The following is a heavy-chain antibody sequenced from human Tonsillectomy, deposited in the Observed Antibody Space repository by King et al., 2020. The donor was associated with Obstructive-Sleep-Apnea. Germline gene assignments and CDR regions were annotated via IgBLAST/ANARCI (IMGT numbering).Heavy chain of an antibody. CDR3: AVGSYFRTYYYGMDV. CDR2: INHRGST. J-gene: IGHJ6*02. CDR1: GGSFRVYY. Sequence: VQLQQWGAGLLKPSETLSLTCAVYGGSFRVYYWSWIRQPPGKGLEWIGEINHRGSTNYNPSLKSRVTISVDTSKNQFSLKLRFVTAADTAVYYCAVGSYFRTYYYGMDVWGQGTTVTVSS. D-gene: IGHD3-10*01. V-gene: IGHV4-34*01.